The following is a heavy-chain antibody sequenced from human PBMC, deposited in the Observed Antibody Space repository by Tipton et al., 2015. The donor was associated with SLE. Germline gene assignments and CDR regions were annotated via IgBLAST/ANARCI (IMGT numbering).Heavy chain of an antibody. Sequence: TLSLTCAVYGGSFSGYYWSWIRQPPGKGLKWIGEINHSGSTNYNPSLKSRVTISVDTSKNQFSLKLSSVTAADTAVYYCAVMGGWELTAYYYGMDVWGQGTTVTVSS. CDR3: AVMGGWELTAYYYGMDV. J-gene: IGHJ6*02. D-gene: IGHD1-26*01. V-gene: IGHV4-34*01. CDR2: INHSGST. CDR1: GGSFSGYY.